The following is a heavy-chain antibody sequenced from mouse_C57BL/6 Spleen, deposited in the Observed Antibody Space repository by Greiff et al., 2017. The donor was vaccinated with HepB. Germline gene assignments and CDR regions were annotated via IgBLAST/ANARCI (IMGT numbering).Heavy chain of an antibody. V-gene: IGHV5-9*01. D-gene: IGHD2-1*01. CDR1: GFTFSSYT. CDR3: ARQGYGNYEYYYAMDY. CDR2: ISGGGGNT. J-gene: IGHJ4*01. Sequence: EVQGVESGGGLVKPGGSLKLSCAASGFTFSSYTMSWVRQTPEKRLEWVATISGGGGNTYYPDSVKGRFTISKDNAKNTLYLQMSSLRSEDTALYYCARQGYGNYEYYYAMDYWGQGTSVTVSS.